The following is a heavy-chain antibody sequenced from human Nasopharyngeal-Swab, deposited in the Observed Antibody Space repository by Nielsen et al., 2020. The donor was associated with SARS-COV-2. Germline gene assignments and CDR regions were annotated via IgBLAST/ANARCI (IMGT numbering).Heavy chain of an antibody. Sequence: SETLSLTCTVSGGSISSGGYYWSWIRQHPGKGLEWIGYIYYSGSTYYNPSLKSRVTISVDTSKNQFSLKLSSVTAADTAVYYCARDPHLRGWGDYWGQGTLVTVSS. CDR2: IYYSGST. D-gene: IGHD3-10*01. CDR1: GGSISSGGYY. CDR3: ARDPHLRGWGDY. J-gene: IGHJ4*02. V-gene: IGHV4-31*03.